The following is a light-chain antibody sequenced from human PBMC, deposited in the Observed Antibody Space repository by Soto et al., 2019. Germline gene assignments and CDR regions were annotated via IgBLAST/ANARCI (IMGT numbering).Light chain of an antibody. CDR1: QTINTR. V-gene: IGKV1-5*01. CDR3: QQSNSY. Sequence: DIPMTQSPSTLSASVGDRVTITCRASQTINTRLAWYQQKPGKAPKVLIYDASTLESGVPSRFSGSGSGTEFTLTIISLQPDDFATYYCQQSNSYFGGGTRVEI. CDR2: DAS. J-gene: IGKJ4*01.